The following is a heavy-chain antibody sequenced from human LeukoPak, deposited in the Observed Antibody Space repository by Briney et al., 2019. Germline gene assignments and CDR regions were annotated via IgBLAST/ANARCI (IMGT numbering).Heavy chain of an antibody. D-gene: IGHD3-9*01. CDR1: GYTFTSYG. J-gene: IGHJ3*02. CDR2: ISAYNGNT. CDR3: ARSYYDILTGYSNPRGAFDI. Sequence: GASVKVSCKASGYTFTSYGISWVRQAPGQGLEWMGWISAYNGNTNYAQKLQGRVTMTTDTSTSTAYMELRSLRSDDTAVYYCARSYYDILTGYSNPRGAFDIWGQGTMVTVSS. V-gene: IGHV1-18*01.